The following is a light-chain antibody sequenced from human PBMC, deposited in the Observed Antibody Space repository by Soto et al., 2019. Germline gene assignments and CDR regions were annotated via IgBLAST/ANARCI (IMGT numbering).Light chain of an antibody. CDR1: QDISSY. V-gene: IGKV1-8*01. CDR3: QQYWRYGLT. J-gene: IGKJ4*01. CDR2: AAS. Sequence: AIRMTQSPSSFSASTGDRVTITCRASQDISSYLAWYQQKPGKAPKLLIYAASTLQSGVPSRFSGSGSGTDFTLTISCLQSEDFATCYCQQYWRYGLTFGGGTKVEIK.